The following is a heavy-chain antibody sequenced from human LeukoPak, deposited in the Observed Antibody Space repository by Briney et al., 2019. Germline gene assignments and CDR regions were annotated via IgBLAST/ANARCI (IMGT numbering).Heavy chain of an antibody. CDR3: ARDVSNNWYSFNF. D-gene: IGHD6-13*01. Sequence: GGSLRLSCEDSGSTFDDYGVSWVRQVPGKGLELVCGINWDGTNTHYADSVKGRFTISRDNAKNSLFLEMTNLRAEDTAFYYCARDVSNNWYSFNFWGQGILVTVST. CDR1: GSTFDDYG. J-gene: IGHJ4*02. V-gene: IGHV3-20*04. CDR2: INWDGTNT.